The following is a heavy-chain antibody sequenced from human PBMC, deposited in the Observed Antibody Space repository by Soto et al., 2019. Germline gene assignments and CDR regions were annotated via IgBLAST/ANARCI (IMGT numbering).Heavy chain of an antibody. Sequence: QVQLVESGGGVVQPGRSLRLSCAASGFNFSNHGMHWVRQAPGKGLEWVAVISNAGKNKYDADSVKGRFSISRDNSTNMVYLQLNSLRPEDTAVYYWAKDRVNIGYVFDYWGQGTLVTVSS. J-gene: IGHJ4*02. V-gene: IGHV3-30*18. CDR3: AKDRVNIGYVFDY. D-gene: IGHD5-12*01. CDR1: GFNFSNHG. CDR2: ISNAGKNK.